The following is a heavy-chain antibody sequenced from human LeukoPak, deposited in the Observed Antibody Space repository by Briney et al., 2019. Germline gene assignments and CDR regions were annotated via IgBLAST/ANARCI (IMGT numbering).Heavy chain of an antibody. CDR1: GGTFSSYA. Sequence: SVKVSCKASGGTFSSYAISWVRQAPGQGLEWMGGIIPIFGTANYAQKFQGRVTITADESTSTAYMELSSLRSEDTAVYYCARSGQASGYDPQKLSYYYYMDVWGKGTTVTISS. CDR3: ARSGQASGYDPQKLSYYYYMDV. J-gene: IGHJ6*03. D-gene: IGHD5-12*01. V-gene: IGHV1-69*01. CDR2: IIPIFGTA.